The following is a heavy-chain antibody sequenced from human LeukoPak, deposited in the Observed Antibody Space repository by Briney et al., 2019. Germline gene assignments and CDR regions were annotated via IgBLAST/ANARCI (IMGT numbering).Heavy chain of an antibody. CDR2: IYSSGST. CDR1: GVSISSSSYY. D-gene: IGHD6-25*01. Sequence: SETLSLTCNVSGVSISSSSYYWGWIRQPPGKGLEWIGSIYSSGSTYYNSSLKSRVTISIYTSKNQVSLKMSSVTAADTAVYYCAKSGGYGLNDYWGQGTLVTVSS. CDR3: AKSGGYGLNDY. J-gene: IGHJ4*01. V-gene: IGHV4-39*01.